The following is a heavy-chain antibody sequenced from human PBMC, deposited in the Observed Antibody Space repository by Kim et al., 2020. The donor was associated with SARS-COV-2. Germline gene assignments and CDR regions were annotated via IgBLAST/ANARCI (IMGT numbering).Heavy chain of an antibody. J-gene: IGHJ3*02. CDR2: IYYAGDT. Sequence: SETLSLTCAVSGGSVSDPTYYWGWIRQPPGKGLEWIGSIYYAGDTFYNPSLKSRVTISVDMSKNQFSLKLSSVTAADTAVYYCARVKGRYCGGDCYFAFEIWGQGTMATVYS. V-gene: IGHV4-39*07. D-gene: IGHD2-21*02. CDR1: GGSVSDPTYY. CDR3: ARVKGRYCGGDCYFAFEI.